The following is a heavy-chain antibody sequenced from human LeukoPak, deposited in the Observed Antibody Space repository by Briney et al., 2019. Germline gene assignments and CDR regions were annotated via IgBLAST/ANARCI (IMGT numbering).Heavy chain of an antibody. CDR2: ISGSGGST. D-gene: IGHD4-17*01. CDR1: GFTFSSYW. CDR3: AKELGMTTVTTTSYFDY. Sequence: SGGSLRLSCAVSGFTFSSYWMSWVRQAPGKGLEWVSAISGSGGSTYYADSVKGRFTISRDNSKNTLYLQMNSLRAEDTAVYYCAKELGMTTVTTTSYFDYWGQGTLVTVSS. V-gene: IGHV3-23*01. J-gene: IGHJ4*02.